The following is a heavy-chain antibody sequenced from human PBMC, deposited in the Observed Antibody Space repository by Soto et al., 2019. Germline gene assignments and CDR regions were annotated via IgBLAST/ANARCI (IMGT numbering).Heavy chain of an antibody. J-gene: IGHJ3*02. CDR3: ARVLAHIAAATDDAFGI. CDR2: INAGNGNT. Sequence: ASVKVSCKASGYTFTSYAMHWVRQAPGQRLEWMGWINAGNGNTKYSQKFQGRVTITRDTSASTAYMELSSLRSEDTAVYYCARVLAHIAAATDDAFGIWGQGTMVTVSS. D-gene: IGHD6-13*01. CDR1: GYTFTSYA. V-gene: IGHV1-3*01.